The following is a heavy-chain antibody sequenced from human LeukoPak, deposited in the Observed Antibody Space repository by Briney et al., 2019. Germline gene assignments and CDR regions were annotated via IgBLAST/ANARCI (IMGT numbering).Heavy chain of an antibody. V-gene: IGHV1-24*01. CDR2: FDPEDGET. CDR3: ATERLDYGDYVLYYGMDV. CDR1: GYTLTELS. J-gene: IGHJ6*02. D-gene: IGHD4-17*01. Sequence: ASVKVSCKVSGYTLTELSMHRVRQAPGKGLEWMGGFDPEDGETIYAQKFQGRVTMTEDTSTDTAYMELSSLRSEDTAVYYCATERLDYGDYVLYYGMDVWGQGTLVTVSS.